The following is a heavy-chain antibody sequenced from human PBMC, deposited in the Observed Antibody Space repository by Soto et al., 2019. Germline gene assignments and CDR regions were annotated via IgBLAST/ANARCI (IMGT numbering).Heavy chain of an antibody. CDR1: GFTFSSYG. CDR3: ASLQVDESSGWFDY. V-gene: IGHV3-33*01. CDR2: IWYDGSNK. J-gene: IGHJ4*02. D-gene: IGHD6-19*01. Sequence: GGSLRLSCAASGFTFSSYGMHWVRQAPGKGLEWVAVIWYDGSNKYYADSVKSRFTISRDNSKNTLYLQMNSLRAEDTAVYYCASLQVDESSGWFDYWGQGTLVTVSS.